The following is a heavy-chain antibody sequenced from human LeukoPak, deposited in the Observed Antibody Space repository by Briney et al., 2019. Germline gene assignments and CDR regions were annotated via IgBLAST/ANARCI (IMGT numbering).Heavy chain of an antibody. CDR1: GFTFSSYA. CDR3: ARVPPPDGGHFDY. Sequence: GGSLRLSCAASGFTFSSYAMHWVRQAPGKGLEWVAVISYDGSNKYYADSVKGRFTISRDNSKNTLYLQMNSPRAEDTAVYYCARVPPPDGGHFDYWGQGTLVTVSS. CDR2: ISYDGSNK. D-gene: IGHD4-23*01. V-gene: IGHV3-30-3*01. J-gene: IGHJ4*02.